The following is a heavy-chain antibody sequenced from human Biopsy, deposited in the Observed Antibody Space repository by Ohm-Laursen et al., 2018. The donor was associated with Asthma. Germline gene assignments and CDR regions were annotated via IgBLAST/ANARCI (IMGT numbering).Heavy chain of an antibody. CDR1: GFAVSRDH. CDR2: IYSGGTS. D-gene: IGHD2-2*01. Sequence: SLRLSCAASGFAVSRDHMFWVRQAPGKGLEWVSVIYSGGTSHTADSVRGRFTISRDYSKNTLYLQMHSPRAEDTAVYYCARGGSSNWSHYYFDYWGQGTLVTVSS. CDR3: ARGGSSNWSHYYFDY. V-gene: IGHV3-53*01. J-gene: IGHJ4*02.